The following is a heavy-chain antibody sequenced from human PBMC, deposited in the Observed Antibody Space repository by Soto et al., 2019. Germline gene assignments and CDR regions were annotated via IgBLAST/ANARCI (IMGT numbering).Heavy chain of an antibody. J-gene: IGHJ6*02. V-gene: IGHV1-2*02. Sequence: ASVKVSCKASGYTFTGLYIHWVRQAPGQGLEWMGWIGPTSGGTNYEQKFQGRVTMTRDTSISTAFMELSRLTSDDTALYFCARGGQFLTLDVWGQGTTVTVSS. D-gene: IGHD7-27*01. CDR1: GYTFTGLY. CDR2: IGPTSGGT. CDR3: ARGGQFLTLDV.